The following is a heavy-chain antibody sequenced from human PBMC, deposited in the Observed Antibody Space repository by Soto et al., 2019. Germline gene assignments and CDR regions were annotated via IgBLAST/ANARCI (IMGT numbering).Heavy chain of an antibody. V-gene: IGHV4-30-4*08. Sequence: TLSLTYTVSDGYIIDGGYYWSCKRKPPGKGLEWIGYIYYSGSTYYNPSLKSRVTISVDTSKNQFSLKLSSVTAADTAVYYCARVGQKLAYYYYGMDVWGQGTTVTVYS. CDR3: ARVGQKLAYYYYGMDV. J-gene: IGHJ6*01. CDR1: DGYIIDGGYY. CDR2: IYYSGST. D-gene: IGHD6-13*01.